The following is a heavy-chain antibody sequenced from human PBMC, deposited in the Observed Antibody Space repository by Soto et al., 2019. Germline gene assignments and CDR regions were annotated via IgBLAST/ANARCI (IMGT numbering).Heavy chain of an antibody. J-gene: IGHJ6*02. CDR2: SIPMFGAT. V-gene: IGHV1-69*18. CDR1: GGTFSNYA. Sequence: QVQLVQSGAEVKKPGSSVKVSCKASGGTFSNYAICWVRQAPGQGLEWMGRSIPMFGATNYAQEFQGRVTISADESTSTAYMELSSLRSEDTAVYYCARDKVRGVINDDYGMDVWGQGTTVTVSS. CDR3: ARDKVRGVINDDYGMDV. D-gene: IGHD3-10*01.